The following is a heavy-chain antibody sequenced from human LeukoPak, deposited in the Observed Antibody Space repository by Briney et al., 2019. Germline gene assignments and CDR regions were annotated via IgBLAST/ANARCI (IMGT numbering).Heavy chain of an antibody. CDR2: IIPIFGTA. Sequence: RASVKVSCKASGGTFSSYAISWVRQAPGQGLEWMGGIIPIFGTANYAQKFQGRVTITADESTSTAYMELSSLRSEDTAVYYCARDYQLSTYYYYGMDVWGQGTTVTVSS. CDR3: ARDYQLSTYYYYGMDV. D-gene: IGHD2-2*01. CDR1: GGTFSSYA. J-gene: IGHJ6*02. V-gene: IGHV1-69*13.